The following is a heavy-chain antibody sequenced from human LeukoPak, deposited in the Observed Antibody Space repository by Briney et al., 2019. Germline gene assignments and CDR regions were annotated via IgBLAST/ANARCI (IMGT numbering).Heavy chain of an antibody. CDR2: ISGSGNAK. V-gene: IGHV3-48*01. CDR3: ARDYVYAFDY. D-gene: IGHD2/OR15-2a*01. J-gene: IGHJ4*02. Sequence: GGSLRLSRAASGFSFSSYSMNWVRQAPGKGLEWVSYISGSGNAKHYTDSVKGRFTISRDNAKNALYLQMNSLRAEDTAVYFCARDYVYAFDYWGQGTLVTVSS. CDR1: GFSFSSYS.